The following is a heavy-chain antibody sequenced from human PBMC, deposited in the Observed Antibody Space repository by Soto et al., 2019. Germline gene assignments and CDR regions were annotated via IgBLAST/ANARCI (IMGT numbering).Heavy chain of an antibody. CDR1: VYMFTSHG. Sequence: ASVKVSCNTSVYMFTSHGITCVRQAPGQGLAWMGWISPYSGNTHYAQSLQGRVSMSTDRSTDTAYMELRGLRSDDTAVYYCARLSWLLQPADYWGQGTLVTVSS. D-gene: IGHD5-12*01. CDR2: ISPYSGNT. V-gene: IGHV1-18*04. CDR3: ARLSWLLQPADY. J-gene: IGHJ4*02.